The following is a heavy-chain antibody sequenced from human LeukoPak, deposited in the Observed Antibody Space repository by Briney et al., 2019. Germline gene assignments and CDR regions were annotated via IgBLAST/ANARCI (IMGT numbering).Heavy chain of an antibody. J-gene: IGHJ6*02. V-gene: IGHV4-34*01. CDR2: INHSGST. CDR1: GGSFSGYY. CDR3: ARGLIGDSSSWNKYYYYYYGMDV. Sequence: SETLSLTCAVYGGSFSGYYWSWIRQPPGKGLEWIGEINHSGSTNYNPSLKSRVTISVDTSKNQFSLKLSSVTAADTAVYYCARGLIGDSSSWNKYYYYYYGMDVWGQGTTVTVSS. D-gene: IGHD6-13*01.